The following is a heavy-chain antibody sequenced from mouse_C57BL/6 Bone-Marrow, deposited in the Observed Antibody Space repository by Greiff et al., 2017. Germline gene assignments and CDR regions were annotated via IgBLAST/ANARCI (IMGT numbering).Heavy chain of an antibody. Sequence: EVQRVESGGGLVKPGGSLKLSCAASGFTFSSYAMSWVRQTPEKRLEWVATISDGGSYTYYPDNVKGRFTISRDNAKNNLYLQMSHLKSEDTAMYYCASHYYGSSYNYAMDYWGQGTSVTVSS. CDR1: GFTFSSYA. D-gene: IGHD1-1*01. J-gene: IGHJ4*01. V-gene: IGHV5-4*01. CDR3: ASHYYGSSYNYAMDY. CDR2: ISDGGSYT.